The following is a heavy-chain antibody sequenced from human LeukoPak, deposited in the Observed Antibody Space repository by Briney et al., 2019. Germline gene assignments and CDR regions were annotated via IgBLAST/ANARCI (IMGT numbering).Heavy chain of an antibody. D-gene: IGHD1-26*01. CDR3: AKDVGKWESLHFFDY. CDR2: ISGSGAST. Sequence: GGSLGLSCFTPGFPLSTNAMSWVRPAPGEGVEWISGISGSGASTYYADSVKGRFTISRDDSRNTLYLQMNSLRGDDTAVYYCAKDVGKWESLHFFDYWGQGTLVTVSS. J-gene: IGHJ4*02. CDR1: GFPLSTNA. V-gene: IGHV3-23*01.